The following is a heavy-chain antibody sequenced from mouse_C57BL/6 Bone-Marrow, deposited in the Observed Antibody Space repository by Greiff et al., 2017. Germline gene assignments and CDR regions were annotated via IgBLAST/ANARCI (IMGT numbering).Heavy chain of an antibody. J-gene: IGHJ1*03. CDR1: GFTFSSYA. D-gene: IGHD1-1*01. CDR2: ISDGGSYT. CDR3: ARGADGSSYWYFDV. V-gene: IGHV5-4*03. Sequence: EVKLMESGGGLVKPGGSLKLSCAASGFTFSSYAMSWVRQTPEKRLDWVATISDGGSYTYYPDNVKGRFTISRDNAKNNLYLQMSHLKSEDTAVYYCARGADGSSYWYFDVWGTGTAVTVSS.